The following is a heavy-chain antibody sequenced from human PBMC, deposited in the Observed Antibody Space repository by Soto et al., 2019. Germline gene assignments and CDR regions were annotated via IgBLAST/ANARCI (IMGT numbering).Heavy chain of an antibody. Sequence: ASVKVSCKVSGYTLTELSMHWVRQAPGKGLAWMGGFDPEDGETIYAQKFQGRVTMTEDTSTDTAYMELSSLRSEDTAVYYCATGTVSLVLFDYWGQGTLVTVSS. V-gene: IGHV1-24*01. CDR1: GYTLTELS. CDR2: FDPEDGET. CDR3: ATGTVSLVLFDY. J-gene: IGHJ4*02. D-gene: IGHD6-13*01.